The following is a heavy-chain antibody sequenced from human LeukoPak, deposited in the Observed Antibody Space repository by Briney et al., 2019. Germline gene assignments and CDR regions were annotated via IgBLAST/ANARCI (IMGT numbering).Heavy chain of an antibody. CDR3: ATPPDTAMVTVRDY. CDR2: ISGSGGST. CDR1: GFTFSSYA. Sequence: GGSLRLSCAASGFTFSSYAMSWVRQAPGKGLEWVSAISGSGGSTYYADSVKGRFTISRDNSKNMLYLQMNSLRAEDTAVYYCATPPDTAMVTVRDYWGQGTLVTVSS. V-gene: IGHV3-23*01. J-gene: IGHJ4*02. D-gene: IGHD5-18*01.